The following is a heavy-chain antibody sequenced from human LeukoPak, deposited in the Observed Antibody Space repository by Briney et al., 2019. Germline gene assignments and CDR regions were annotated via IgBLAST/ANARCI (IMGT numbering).Heavy chain of an antibody. J-gene: IGHJ4*02. V-gene: IGHV3-33*01. CDR2: IWYDGSNK. Sequence: PGGSLRLSCAASGFTFSSYGMHWVRQAPGKGLEWVAVIWYDGSNKYYADSVKGRFTISRDNSKNTLYLQMNSLRAEDTAVYYCARDFQTIYGDYGYFDYWSQGTLVTVSS. D-gene: IGHD4-17*01. CDR1: GFTFSSYG. CDR3: ARDFQTIYGDYGYFDY.